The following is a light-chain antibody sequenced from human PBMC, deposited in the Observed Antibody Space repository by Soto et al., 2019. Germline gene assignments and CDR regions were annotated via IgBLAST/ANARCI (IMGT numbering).Light chain of an antibody. Sequence: EIVMTQSPATLSVSPGERATISCRASLSVTSNLAWYQQKPGQAPRLLISGASTRATGIPARFSGSGSRTEFTLTISTLQSEDFAVYYCQQYSNWPRTFGQGTKVDIK. V-gene: IGKV3-15*01. CDR1: LSVTSN. J-gene: IGKJ1*01. CDR2: GAS. CDR3: QQYSNWPRT.